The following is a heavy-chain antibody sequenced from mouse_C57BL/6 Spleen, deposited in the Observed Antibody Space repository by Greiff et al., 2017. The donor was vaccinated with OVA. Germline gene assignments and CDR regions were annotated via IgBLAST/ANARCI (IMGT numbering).Heavy chain of an antibody. V-gene: IGHV1-69*01. CDR1: GYTFTSYW. D-gene: IGHD2-5*01. J-gene: IGHJ3*01. CDR3: ARSHYSNLFAY. CDR2: IDPSDSYT. Sequence: QVQLQQPGAELVMPGASVKLSCKASGYTFTSYWMHWVKQRPGQGLEWIGEIDPSDSYTNYNQKFKGKSTLTVDKSSSTAYMQLSSLTSEDSAVYYCARSHYSNLFAYWGQGTLVTVSA.